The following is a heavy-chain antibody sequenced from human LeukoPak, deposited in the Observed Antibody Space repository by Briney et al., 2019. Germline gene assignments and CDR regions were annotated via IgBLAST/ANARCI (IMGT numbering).Heavy chain of an antibody. CDR3: TKDIVVVPTDPNVFDV. J-gene: IGHJ3*01. Sequence: PGGSLRLSCAASGFTFSSYSMNWVRQAPGKGLEWVSAISGSGGSTYYADSVKGRFTISRDNSKNTLYLQMNSLRAEDTAMYYCTKDIVVVPTDPNVFDVWGQGTMVTVSS. D-gene: IGHD2-2*01. CDR1: GFTFSSYS. CDR2: ISGSGGST. V-gene: IGHV3-23*01.